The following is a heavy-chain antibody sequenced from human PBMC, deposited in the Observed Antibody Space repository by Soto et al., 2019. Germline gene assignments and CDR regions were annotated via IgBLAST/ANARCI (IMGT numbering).Heavy chain of an antibody. CDR1: GGSTSSSSYY. CDR3: ARQSTLVAGGSYDFSSGYYSRYYYGMDV. J-gene: IGHJ6*02. V-gene: IGHV4-39*01. Sequence: TSATLSVTCPVSGGSTSSSSYYWAWIRQPPGKGREWIWSIYFSGSTYYKPSLKSRVTMSVATSQNXFPLKLSSVPAPDTAVYCCARQSTLVAGGSYDFSSGYYSRYYYGMDVWAQGTRVTVYS. CDR2: IYFSGST. D-gene: IGHD3-3*01.